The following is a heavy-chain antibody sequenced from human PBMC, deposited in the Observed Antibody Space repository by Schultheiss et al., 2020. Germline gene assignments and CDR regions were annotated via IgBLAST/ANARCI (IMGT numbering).Heavy chain of an antibody. CDR3: AKDAFPLWSLDY. V-gene: IGHV4-61*02. CDR1: GGSISSGSYY. D-gene: IGHD3-10*01. Sequence: SETLSLTCTVSGGSISSGSYYWSWIRQPAGKGLEWIGRIYTSGSTNYSPSLKSRVTMSVDTSKNQFSLKLSSVTAADTAVYYCAKDAFPLWSLDYWGQGTLVT. J-gene: IGHJ4*02. CDR2: IYTSGST.